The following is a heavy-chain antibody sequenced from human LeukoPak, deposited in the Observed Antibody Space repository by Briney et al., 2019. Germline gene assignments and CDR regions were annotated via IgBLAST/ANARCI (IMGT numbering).Heavy chain of an antibody. CDR1: GFTFSSYE. D-gene: IGHD6-6*01. V-gene: IGHV3-48*03. J-gene: IGHJ4*02. CDR2: ISSSGSTI. Sequence: GGSLRLSCAASGFTFSSYEMNWVRQAPGKGLEWVSYISSSGSTIYYADSVKGRFTISRDNAKNSLYLQMNSLRAEDTAVYYCARGEWSSSPFDYWGQGTLVTVSS. CDR3: ARGEWSSSPFDY.